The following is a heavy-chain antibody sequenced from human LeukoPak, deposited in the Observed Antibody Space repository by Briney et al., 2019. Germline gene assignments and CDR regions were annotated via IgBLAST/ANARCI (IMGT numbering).Heavy chain of an antibody. CDR3: ARLTQATPGGYYFDY. J-gene: IGHJ4*02. D-gene: IGHD3-10*01. CDR2: INHSGST. CDR1: GGSFSGYY. Sequence: SETLSLTCAVYGGSFSGYYWSWIRQPPGKGLEWIGEINHSGSTNYNPSLKSRVTISVDTSKNQFSLKLSSVTAADTAVYYCARLTQATPGGYYFDYWGQGTLVTVSS. V-gene: IGHV4-34*01.